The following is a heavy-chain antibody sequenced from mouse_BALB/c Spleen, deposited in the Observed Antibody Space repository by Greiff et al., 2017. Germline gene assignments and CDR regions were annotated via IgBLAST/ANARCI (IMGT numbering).Heavy chain of an antibody. D-gene: IGHD3-1*01. V-gene: IGHV2-9-2*01. CDR3: VRAGGGPYYYAMDY. CDR2: IWTGGGT. CDR1: GFSLTSYD. Sequence: QVQLKESGPGLVAPSQSLSITCTVSGFSLTSYDISWIRQPPGKGLEWLGVIWTGGGTNYNSAFMSRLSISKDNSKSQVFLKMNSLQTDDTAIYYCVRAGGGPYYYAMDYWGQGTSVTVSS. J-gene: IGHJ4*01.